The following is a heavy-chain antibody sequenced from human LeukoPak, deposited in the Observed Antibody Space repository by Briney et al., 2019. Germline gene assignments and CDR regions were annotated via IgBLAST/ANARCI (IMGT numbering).Heavy chain of an antibody. J-gene: IGHJ2*01. CDR2: VYYSGST. CDR3: ARLWRKDWYFDL. CDR1: GGSISSGSYF. Sequence: PSETLSLTCTVAGGSISSGSYFWGWIRQPPERGLQWIGSVYYSGSTYYNPSLTRRVTVSVDTSKNQFSLQLSSVTAADTAVYYCARLWRKDWYFDLWGRGTLVTVSS. D-gene: IGHD3-3*01. V-gene: IGHV4-39*01.